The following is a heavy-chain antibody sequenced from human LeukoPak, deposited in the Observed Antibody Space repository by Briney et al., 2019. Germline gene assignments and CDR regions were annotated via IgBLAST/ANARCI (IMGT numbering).Heavy chain of an antibody. D-gene: IGHD3-22*01. CDR2: IYSGGST. Sequence: GGSLRLSCAASGFTVSSNYMSWVRQAPGKGLEWVSVIYSGGSTYYADSVKGRFTISRDNSKNTLYLQMNSLRAEDTAVYYCARDAGYYYDSSGYYSSWGQGTLVTVSS. J-gene: IGHJ4*02. CDR3: ARDAGYYYDSSGYYSS. V-gene: IGHV3-53*01. CDR1: GFTVSSNY.